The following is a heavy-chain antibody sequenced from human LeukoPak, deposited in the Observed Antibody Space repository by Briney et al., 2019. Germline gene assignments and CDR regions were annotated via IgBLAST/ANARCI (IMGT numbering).Heavy chain of an antibody. CDR1: GFTFSSYD. J-gene: IGHJ4*02. D-gene: IGHD6-19*01. V-gene: IGHV3-13*01. CDR3: ARGGIAVAGNFDY. CDR2: IGTAGDT. Sequence: QPGGSLRLSCAASGFTFSSYDMPWVRQATGKGLEWVSAIGTAGDTYYPGSVKGRFTISRENAKNSLYLQMNSLRAGDTAVYYCARGGIAVAGNFDYWGQGTLVTVS.